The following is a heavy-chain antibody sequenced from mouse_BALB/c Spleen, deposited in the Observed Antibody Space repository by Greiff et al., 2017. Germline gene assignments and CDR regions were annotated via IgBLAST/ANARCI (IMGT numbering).Heavy chain of an antibody. V-gene: IGHV1-69*02. CDR3: ARGRITTASYAMDY. J-gene: IGHJ4*01. D-gene: IGHD1-2*01. CDR1: GYTFTSYW. CDR2: IDPSDSYT. Sequence: QVQLQQPGAELVKPGASVKLSCKASGYTFTSYWMHWVKQRPGQGLEWIGEIDPSDSYTNYNQKFKGKATLTVDKSSSTAYMQLSSLTSEDSAVYYCARGRITTASYAMDYWGQGTSVTVSS.